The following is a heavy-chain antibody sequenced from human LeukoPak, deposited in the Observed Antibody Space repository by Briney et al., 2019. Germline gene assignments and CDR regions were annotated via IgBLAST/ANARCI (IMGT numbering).Heavy chain of an antibody. CDR2: SGSSGFTM. V-gene: IGHV3-11*04. J-gene: IGHJ5*02. CDR1: GFTFSDSY. Sequence: GGSLRLSCAASGFTFSDSYMSWIRQAPGKGLEWVSYSGSSGFTMYYRDSVKGRFTVSRDNSNNTLYLQMNSLRPDDTAVYYCAKSSGSSWYRDWFDPWGQGTPVTVSS. D-gene: IGHD6-13*01. CDR3: AKSSGSSWYRDWFDP.